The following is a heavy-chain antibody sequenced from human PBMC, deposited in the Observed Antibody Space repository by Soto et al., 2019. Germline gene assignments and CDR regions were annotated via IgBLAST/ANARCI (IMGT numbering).Heavy chain of an antibody. V-gene: IGHV3-30*18. D-gene: IGHD3-9*01. Sequence: QVQLVESGGGVVQPGRSLRLSCAASGFTFSSYGMHWVRQAPGKGLEWVAVISYDGSNKYYADSVKGRFTISRDNSKNTLYLKMNSLRAEDTAVYYCAKEEDYDILAGYPTGYYFDYWGQGTLVTVSS. CDR2: ISYDGSNK. CDR1: GFTFSSYG. J-gene: IGHJ4*02. CDR3: AKEEDYDILAGYPTGYYFDY.